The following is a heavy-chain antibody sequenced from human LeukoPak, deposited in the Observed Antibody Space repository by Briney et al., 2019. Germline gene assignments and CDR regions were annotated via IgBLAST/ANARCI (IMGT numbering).Heavy chain of an antibody. Sequence: ASVKVSCKASGYTFTSYAMHWVRQAPGQRLEWMGWINAGNGNTKYSQKFQGRVTITRDTSASTAYMELSSLGSEDTAVYHCARDESSSWYAYFQHWGQGTLVTVSS. CDR3: ARDESSSWYAYFQH. V-gene: IGHV1-3*01. CDR2: INAGNGNT. D-gene: IGHD6-13*01. CDR1: GYTFTSYA. J-gene: IGHJ1*01.